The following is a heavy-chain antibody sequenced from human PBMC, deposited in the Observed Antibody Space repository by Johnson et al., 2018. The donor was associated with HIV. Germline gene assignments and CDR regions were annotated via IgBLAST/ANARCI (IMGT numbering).Heavy chain of an antibody. D-gene: IGHD3-9*01. CDR3: ARDPGPDYDILTGPLYGAFDI. V-gene: IGHV3-33*01. CDR1: EFTFNNYG. CDR2: IWYDGSNK. J-gene: IGHJ3*02. Sequence: QVQLVESGGGVVQPGGSLRLSCAASEFTFNNYGMHWVRQAPGKGLEWVAVIWYDGSNKYYADSVKGRFTISRDNSKNTLYLQMNSLRAEDTAVYYCARDPGPDYDILTGPLYGAFDIWGQGTMVTVSS.